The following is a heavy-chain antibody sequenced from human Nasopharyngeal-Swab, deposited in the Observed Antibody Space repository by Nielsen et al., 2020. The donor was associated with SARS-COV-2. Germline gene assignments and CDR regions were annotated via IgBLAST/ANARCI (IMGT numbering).Heavy chain of an antibody. Sequence: GGSLRLSCTTSGFTFGDYAMSWFRRAPGKGLERVGFIRSKTYGGAPEYAASVKGRFTISRDGVESIAYLQMNSLETEDTGVYYCARSVGSFYGQGAFDIWGQGTMVTVSS. D-gene: IGHD1-26*01. J-gene: IGHJ3*02. V-gene: IGHV3-49*01. CDR1: GFTFGDYA. CDR2: IRSKTYGGAP. CDR3: ARSVGSFYGQGAFDI.